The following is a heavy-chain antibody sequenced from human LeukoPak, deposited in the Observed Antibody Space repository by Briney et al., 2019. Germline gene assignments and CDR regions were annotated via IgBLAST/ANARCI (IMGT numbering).Heavy chain of an antibody. J-gene: IGHJ4*02. CDR1: GGSISNSGYY. CDR2: IYYSGNT. D-gene: IGHD3-22*01. Sequence: SETLSLTCTVSGGSISNSGYYWGWIRQPPGKGLEWIGNIYYSGNTYYNPSLKSRVTMSVDTSKNQFSLKLSSVTAADTAVYYCAKTYYYDPFDYWGQGTLVTVSS. CDR3: AKTYYYDPFDY. V-gene: IGHV4-39*01.